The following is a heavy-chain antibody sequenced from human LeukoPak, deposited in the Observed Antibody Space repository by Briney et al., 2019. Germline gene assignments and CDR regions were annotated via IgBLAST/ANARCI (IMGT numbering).Heavy chain of an antibody. Sequence: SETLSLTCTVSGGSISSGGYYWSWIRQHPGKGLEWIGYIYYSGSTYYNPSLKSRVTISVDTSKNQFSLKLSSVTAADTAVYYCARHQWDYGLWLRYWFDPWGQGTLVTVSS. CDR1: GGSISSGGYY. CDR3: ARHQWDYGLWLRYWFDP. V-gene: IGHV4-31*03. D-gene: IGHD5-18*01. J-gene: IGHJ5*02. CDR2: IYYSGST.